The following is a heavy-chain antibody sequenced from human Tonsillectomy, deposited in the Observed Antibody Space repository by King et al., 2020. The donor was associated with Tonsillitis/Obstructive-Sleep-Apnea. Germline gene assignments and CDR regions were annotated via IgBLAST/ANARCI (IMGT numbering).Heavy chain of an antibody. J-gene: IGHJ5*02. D-gene: IGHD5-18*01. Sequence: QLQESGPGLVKPSDTLSLTCTVSGGSIRSSYWSWLRQPPGKGLEWIAYVYYTGTTNYNPSLKSRATISIDTSKNQFSLGLSSATAAETAVYYCARVASALALRVVNWFAPWGQGSLVTVSS. CDR3: ARVASALALRVVNWFAP. CDR1: GGSIRSSY. CDR2: VYYTGTT. V-gene: IGHV4-59*07.